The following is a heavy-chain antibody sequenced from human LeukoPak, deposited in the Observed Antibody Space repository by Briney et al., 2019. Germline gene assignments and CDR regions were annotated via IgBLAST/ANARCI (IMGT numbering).Heavy chain of an antibody. V-gene: IGHV3-30*04. D-gene: IGHD6-19*01. Sequence: GGSLRLSCAASGFTFSSYAMHWVRQAPGKGLEWVAVISYDGSNKYYADSVKGRFTISRDNSKNTLYLHMNSLRVEDTAVYYCARDRHYSGIDNDYWGQGTLVIVSS. CDR1: GFTFSSYA. CDR2: ISYDGSNK. J-gene: IGHJ4*02. CDR3: ARDRHYSGIDNDY.